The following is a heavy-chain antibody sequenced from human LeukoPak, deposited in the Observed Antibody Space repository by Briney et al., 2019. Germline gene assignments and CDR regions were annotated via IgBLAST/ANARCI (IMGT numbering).Heavy chain of an antibody. CDR3: ARSNGSGRRPDY. D-gene: IGHD3-10*01. V-gene: IGHV1-69*06. CDR1: GGTFSSYA. J-gene: IGHJ4*02. CDR2: IIPIFGTA. Sequence: SVKVSCKASGGTFSSYAISWVRQAPGQGLEWMGGIIPIFGTANYAQKFQGRVTITADKSTSTAYMELSSLRSEDTAVYYCARSNGSGRRPDYWGQGTLVTVSS.